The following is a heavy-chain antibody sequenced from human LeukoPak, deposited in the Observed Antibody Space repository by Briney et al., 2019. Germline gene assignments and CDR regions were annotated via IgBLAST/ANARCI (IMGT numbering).Heavy chain of an antibody. CDR3: AKTTTGYSSGRFPGWPVDY. CDR1: GFTFSSYA. CDR2: IFGSGGST. V-gene: IGHV3-23*01. D-gene: IGHD6-19*01. J-gene: IGHJ4*02. Sequence: GGSLRLSRAASGFTFSSYAMYWVRQAPGKGLEWVSGIFGSGGSTHYADSVKGRFTISRDNSKNTVYLQMNSLRAEDTAVYYCAKTTTGYSSGRFPGWPVDYWGQGTLVTVSS.